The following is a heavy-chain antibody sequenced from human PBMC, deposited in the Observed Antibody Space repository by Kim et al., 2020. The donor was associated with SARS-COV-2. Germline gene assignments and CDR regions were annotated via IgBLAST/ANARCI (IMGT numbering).Heavy chain of an antibody. D-gene: IGHD2-21*02. CDR3: ARAIVVVTAMIWYFDL. CDR2: INHSGST. J-gene: IGHJ2*01. V-gene: IGHV4-34*01. Sequence: SETLSLTCAVYGGSFSGYYWSWIRQPPGKGLEWIGEINHSGSTNYNPSLKSRVTISVDTSKNQFSLKLSSVTAADTAVYYCARAIVVVTAMIWYFDLWGRGTLVTVSS. CDR1: GGSFSGYY.